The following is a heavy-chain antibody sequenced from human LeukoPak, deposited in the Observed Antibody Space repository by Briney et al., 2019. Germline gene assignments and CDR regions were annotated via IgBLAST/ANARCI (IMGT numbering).Heavy chain of an antibody. CDR2: IYYSGST. Sequence: SETLSLTCTVPGGSISSYYWSWIRQPPGKGLEWIGYIYYSGSTNYNPSLKSRVTMSADTSKNQFSLKLSSVTAADTAVYYCARGKGYFDYWGQGTLVTVSS. J-gene: IGHJ4*02. CDR1: GGSISSYY. V-gene: IGHV4-59*01. CDR3: ARGKGYFDY.